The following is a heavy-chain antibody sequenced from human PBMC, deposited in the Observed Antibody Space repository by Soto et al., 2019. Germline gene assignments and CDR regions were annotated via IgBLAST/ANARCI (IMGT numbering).Heavy chain of an antibody. J-gene: IGHJ3*02. Sequence: EVQLVESGGGLVQPGGSLRLSCAASGFTLSSHWMHWVRQAPGKGLLWVSRINNDGGTTNYADSVKGRFTISRDNAKNTVYLHMNSLRAEDTAVYYCTRDMGYYILTNRHTFDIWGQGTMVTVSS. D-gene: IGHD3-9*01. CDR3: TRDMGYYILTNRHTFDI. CDR1: GFTLSSHW. V-gene: IGHV3-74*01. CDR2: INNDGGTT.